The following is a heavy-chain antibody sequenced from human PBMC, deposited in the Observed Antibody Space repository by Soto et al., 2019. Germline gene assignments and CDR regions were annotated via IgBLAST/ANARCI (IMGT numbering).Heavy chain of an antibody. CDR3: ARDNGDYEFDY. CDR1: GFTFSSYA. D-gene: IGHD4-17*01. V-gene: IGHV3-23*01. CDR2: ISGSGGST. J-gene: IGHJ4*02. Sequence: GGSLRLSCAASGFTFSSYAMSWVRQAPGKGLEWVSAISGSGGSTYYADSVKGRFTISRDNSKNTLYLQMNSPRAEDTAVYYCARDNGDYEFDYWGQGTLVTVSS.